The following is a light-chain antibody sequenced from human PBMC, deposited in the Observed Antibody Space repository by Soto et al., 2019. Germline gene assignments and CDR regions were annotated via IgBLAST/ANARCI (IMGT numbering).Light chain of an antibody. J-gene: IGKJ1*01. Sequence: AIQMTQSPSSLSASVGDRVTITCRASQGIRDNLGWYQQKPGTAPKVLIYAASSLQSGVPSRFSGSGSSTDFTLTISSLQPEDFATYYCLQDYHYPRTFGQGTRVEIK. CDR1: QGIRDN. V-gene: IGKV1-6*01. CDR3: LQDYHYPRT. CDR2: AAS.